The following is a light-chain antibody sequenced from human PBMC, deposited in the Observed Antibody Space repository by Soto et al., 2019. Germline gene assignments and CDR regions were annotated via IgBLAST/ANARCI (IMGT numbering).Light chain of an antibody. CDR3: QQSYSTPWT. CDR1: QSISSY. Sequence: DIQMTQSPSSLSASVGDRVTITCRASQSISSYLNWYQQKPGKAPKLLIYAASSLQSGVPSRFSVSGSGTDFILTISSLQPEDFATYYCQQSYSTPWTFGQGTKVEIK. V-gene: IGKV1-39*01. CDR2: AAS. J-gene: IGKJ1*01.